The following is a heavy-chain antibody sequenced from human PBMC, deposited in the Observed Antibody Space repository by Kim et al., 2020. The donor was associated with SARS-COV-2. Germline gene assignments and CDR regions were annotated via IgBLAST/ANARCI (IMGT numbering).Heavy chain of an antibody. Sequence: YIPALKSPVTISVDTSKNQFSLKLSSVTAADTAVYYCARGYSSSWYWFDPWGQGTLVTVSS. CDR3: ARGYSSSWYWFDP. V-gene: IGHV4-59*09. D-gene: IGHD6-13*01. J-gene: IGHJ5*02.